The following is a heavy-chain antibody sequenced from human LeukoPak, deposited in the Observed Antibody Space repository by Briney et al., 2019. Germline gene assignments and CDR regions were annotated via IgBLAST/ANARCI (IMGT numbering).Heavy chain of an antibody. J-gene: IGHJ3*02. D-gene: IGHD6-6*01. CDR3: ARHRRDAFDI. V-gene: IGHV4-59*08. CDR2: IYYSGST. CDR1: GYSISSSYY. Sequence: SETLSLTCTVSGYSISSSYYWSWIRQPPGKGLEWIGYIYYSGSTNYNPSLKSRVTISVDTSKNQFSLKLSSVTAADTAVYYCARHRRDAFDIWGQGTMVTVSS.